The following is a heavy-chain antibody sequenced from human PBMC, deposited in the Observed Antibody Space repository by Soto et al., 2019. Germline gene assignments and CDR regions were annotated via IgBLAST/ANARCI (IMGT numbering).Heavy chain of an antibody. D-gene: IGHD2-15*01. CDR2: ISYDGSKA. CDR1: GFTFSTSA. Sequence: GGSLRLSYAASGFTFSTSAMHWVRQAPGKGPEWVAVISYDGSKAYYAESVRGRFTISRDNSKDTLYLQMNSLRAEDTAVYHCARPYCSYSSCGHYLYLFAVSGQGTTVTVSS. J-gene: IGHJ6*02. CDR3: ARPYCSYSSCGHYLYLFAV. V-gene: IGHV3-30-3*01.